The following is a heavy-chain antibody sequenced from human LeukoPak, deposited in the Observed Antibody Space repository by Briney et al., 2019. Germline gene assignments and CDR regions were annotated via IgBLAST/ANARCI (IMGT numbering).Heavy chain of an antibody. CDR3: AKGRVLRYLESSHYFDY. CDR1: GFTFGSYA. D-gene: IGHD3-9*01. Sequence: GGSLRLSCAASGFTFGSYAMSWVRQAPGKGLEWVSAISGSGGSTYYADSVKGRFTISRDNSKNTLYLQMNSLRAEDTAVYYCAKGRVLRYLESSHYFDYWGQGTLVTVSS. CDR2: ISGSGGST. V-gene: IGHV3-23*01. J-gene: IGHJ4*02.